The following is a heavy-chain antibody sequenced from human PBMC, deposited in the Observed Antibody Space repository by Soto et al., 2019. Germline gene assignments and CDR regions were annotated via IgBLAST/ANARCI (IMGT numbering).Heavy chain of an antibody. CDR2: IKPDESEK. V-gene: IGHV3-7*01. J-gene: IGHJ5*02. CDR3: VRGGSNYAS. D-gene: IGHD4-4*01. Sequence: EVQLVESGGGLVQPGGSLRLSCTASGFTFSDSWMTWVRQAPGKGLEWVARIKPDESEKKYADSVKGRFSISRDNAKNSRYLHMDSLRGEDTAVYYCVRGGSNYASWGQGTLVTVSS. CDR1: GFTFSDSW.